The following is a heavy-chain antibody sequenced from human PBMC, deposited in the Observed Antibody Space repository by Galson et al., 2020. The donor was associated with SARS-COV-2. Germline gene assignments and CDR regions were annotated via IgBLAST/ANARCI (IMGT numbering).Heavy chain of an antibody. CDR1: GYSVSTTNY. CDR3: ARQGVNMIVLVTVPGWYFDL. D-gene: IGHD3-22*01. CDR2: VYPSGPT. J-gene: IGHJ2*01. V-gene: IGHV4-38-2*02. Sequence: SETLSLTCTVSGYSVSTTNYWGWVRQPPGRGLEWIGSVYPSGPTSYNPSLKSRVTISVDTSKNQFSLRLDSVTAADTALYYCARQGVNMIVLVTVPGWYFDLWGRGTLVTVSS.